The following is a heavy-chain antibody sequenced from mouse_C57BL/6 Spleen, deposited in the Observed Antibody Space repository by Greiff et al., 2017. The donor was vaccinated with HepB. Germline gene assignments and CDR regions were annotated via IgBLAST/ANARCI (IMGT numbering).Heavy chain of an antibody. CDR2: ISYDGSN. J-gene: IGHJ4*01. Sequence: EVQLVESGPGLVKPSQSLSLTCSVTGYSITSGYYWNWIRQFPGNKLEWMGYISYDGSNNYNPSLKNRISITRDTSKNQFFLKLNSVTTEDTASYYCARHRYYAMDYWGQGTSVTVSS. CDR1: GYSITSGYY. CDR3: ARHRYYAMDY. V-gene: IGHV3-6*01.